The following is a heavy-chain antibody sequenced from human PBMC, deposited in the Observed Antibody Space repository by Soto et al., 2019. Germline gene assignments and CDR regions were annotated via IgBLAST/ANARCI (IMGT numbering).Heavy chain of an antibody. V-gene: IGHV3-23*01. Sequence: EVQLLESGGGLVQPGGSLRLSCAASGFTFSSYAMSWVRQAPGKGLEWVSAISGSGGSTYYADSVKGRFTISRDNSKNTLYLQMNSLRAEDTAVYYCEWAHYYDSKGGGEVWGQGTTVTVSS. CDR3: EWAHYYDSKGGGEV. J-gene: IGHJ6*02. CDR1: GFTFSSYA. CDR2: ISGSGGST. D-gene: IGHD3-22*01.